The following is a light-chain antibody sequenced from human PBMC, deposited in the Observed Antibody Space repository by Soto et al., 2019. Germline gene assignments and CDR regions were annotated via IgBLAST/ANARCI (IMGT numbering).Light chain of an antibody. Sequence: SALTQPASVSGSPGQSITISCTGTSSDVGRYNYVSWYQQYPGRAPKLIIFDVTNRPSGVPPRFSGSKSGNTASLTISGLQAADEADYYCNSYTGTSARYAFGTGTKLTVL. CDR3: NSYTGTSARYA. V-gene: IGLV2-14*03. J-gene: IGLJ1*01. CDR1: SSDVGRYNY. CDR2: DVT.